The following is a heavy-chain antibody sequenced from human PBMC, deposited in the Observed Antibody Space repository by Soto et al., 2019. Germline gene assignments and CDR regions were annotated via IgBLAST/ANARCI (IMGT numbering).Heavy chain of an antibody. CDR3: ARDRTWNDAVLLLHDHDYGMDV. V-gene: IGHV3-30-3*01. J-gene: IGHJ6*02. CDR1: GFTFSSYA. Sequence: QVQLVESGGGVVQPGRSLRLSCAASGFTFSSYAMHWVRQAPGKGLEWVAVISYDGSNKYYADSVKGRFTISRDNSKNSLYLKMNSLRAEDTAVYYCARDRTWNDAVLLLHDHDYGMDVLGQGTTVTVSS. CDR2: ISYDGSNK. D-gene: IGHD1-1*01.